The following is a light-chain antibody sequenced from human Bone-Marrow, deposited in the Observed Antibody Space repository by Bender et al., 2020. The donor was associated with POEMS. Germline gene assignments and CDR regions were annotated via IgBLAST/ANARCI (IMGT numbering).Light chain of an antibody. CDR2: EGS. V-gene: IGLV2-23*01. J-gene: IGLJ3*02. CDR3: GSYAGSNNWV. CDR1: SSDVGSYNL. Sequence: QSALTQPRSVSGSPGQSVTLSCTGTSSDVGSYNLVSWYQQHPGKAPKLMIYEGSKWPSGVSNRFSGSKSGNTASLTISGLQTEDEADYYCGSYAGSNNWVFGGGTRLTVL.